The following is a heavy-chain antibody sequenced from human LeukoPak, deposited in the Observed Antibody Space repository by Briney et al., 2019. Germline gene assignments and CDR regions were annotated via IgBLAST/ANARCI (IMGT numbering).Heavy chain of an antibody. V-gene: IGHV4-39*01. D-gene: IGHD5-18*01. CDR1: GGSISSSSYY. Sequence: SETLSLTCTVSGGSISSSSYYWGWIRQPPGKGLEWIGSIYYSGSTYYNPSLKSRVTISVDTSKNQFSLKLSSVTAADTAVYYCASGGSYGTIDYWGQGTLVTVSS. CDR2: IYYSGST. CDR3: ASGGSYGTIDY. J-gene: IGHJ4*02.